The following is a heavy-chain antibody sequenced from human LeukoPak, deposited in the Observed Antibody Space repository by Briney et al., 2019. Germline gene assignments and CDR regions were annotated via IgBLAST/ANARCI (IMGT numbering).Heavy chain of an antibody. CDR2: ISGSGVNT. D-gene: IGHD3-3*01. CDR3: ARDRSDFWSGYLDY. Sequence: GGSLRLSCAAPGVSFNKYAMSWVRQAPGKGLEWVSAISGSGVNTYYADSVKGRFAISRDNSKNTLYLQINSLRVEDTAVYYCARDRSDFWSGYLDYWGQGTLVVVSS. J-gene: IGHJ4*02. CDR1: GVSFNKYA. V-gene: IGHV3-23*01.